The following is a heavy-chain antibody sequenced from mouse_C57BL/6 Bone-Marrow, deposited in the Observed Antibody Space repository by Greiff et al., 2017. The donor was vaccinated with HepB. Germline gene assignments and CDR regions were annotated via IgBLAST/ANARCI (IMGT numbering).Heavy chain of an antibody. J-gene: IGHJ2*01. V-gene: IGHV1-55*01. Sequence: QVQLKQPGAELVKPGASVKMSCKASGYTFTSYWITWVKQRPGQGLEWIGDIYPGSGSTNYNEKFKSKATLTVDTSSSTAYMQLSSLTSEDSAVYYCARYYGSSQYYFDYWGQGTTLTVSS. CDR2: IYPGSGST. CDR3: ARYYGSSQYYFDY. CDR1: GYTFTSYW. D-gene: IGHD1-1*01.